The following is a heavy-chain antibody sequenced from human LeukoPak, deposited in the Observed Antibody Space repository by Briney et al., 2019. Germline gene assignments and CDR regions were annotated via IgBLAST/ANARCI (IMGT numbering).Heavy chain of an antibody. Sequence: PGASLRLSCTASGFTFSSYAMTWVRQAPGKGLEWVSHISASGGSTYYAESVKGRFTISRDNSKNTLYLQMSSLRADDTAVYYCAKSHHYDRSSSPFEFWGQGTLVTVSS. V-gene: IGHV3-23*01. CDR3: AKSHHYDRSSSPFEF. CDR2: ISASGGST. D-gene: IGHD3-22*01. CDR1: GFTFSSYA. J-gene: IGHJ4*02.